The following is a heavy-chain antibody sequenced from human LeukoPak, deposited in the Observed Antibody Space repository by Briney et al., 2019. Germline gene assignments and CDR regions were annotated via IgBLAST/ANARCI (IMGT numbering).Heavy chain of an antibody. CDR2: ISSSSYI. CDR1: GFTFSSYS. D-gene: IGHD4-17*01. Sequence: GGSLRLSCAASGFTFSSYSMNWVRQAPGKGLEWVSSISSSSYIYYADSVKGRFTISRDNAKNSLYLQMNSLRAEDTAVYYCARTPPTYTVTTEYAFDIWGQGTMVTVSS. J-gene: IGHJ3*02. V-gene: IGHV3-21*01. CDR3: ARTPPTYTVTTEYAFDI.